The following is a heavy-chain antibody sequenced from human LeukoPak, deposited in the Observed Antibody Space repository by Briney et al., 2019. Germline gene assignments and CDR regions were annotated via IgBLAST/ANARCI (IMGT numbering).Heavy chain of an antibody. D-gene: IGHD3-10*01. Sequence: SETLSLTCTVSGGSISNSNYYWGWIRQPPGKGVEWIGSIYYSGSTYYNPSLKSRVTISVDTSKNQFSLKLNSVTAADTAVYYCARHEGSGSYSPFDYWGQGTLVTVSS. CDR2: IYYSGST. V-gene: IGHV4-39*01. CDR3: ARHEGSGSYSPFDY. J-gene: IGHJ4*02. CDR1: GGSISNSNYY.